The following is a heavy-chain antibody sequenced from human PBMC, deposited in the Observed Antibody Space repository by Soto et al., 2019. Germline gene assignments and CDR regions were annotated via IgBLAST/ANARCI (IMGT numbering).Heavy chain of an antibody. V-gene: IGHV4-30-2*01. CDR2: IYHSGST. J-gene: IGHJ5*02. Sequence: TLSLPFAVSGGSISSGGYSWSSIRQPPGKGLEWIGYIYHSGSTYYNPSLKSRVTISVDRSKNQFSLKLSSVTAADTAVYYCARVGLDEDWFDPWGQGTLVTVSS. CDR3: ARVGLDEDWFDP. CDR1: GGSISSGGYS. D-gene: IGHD1-1*01.